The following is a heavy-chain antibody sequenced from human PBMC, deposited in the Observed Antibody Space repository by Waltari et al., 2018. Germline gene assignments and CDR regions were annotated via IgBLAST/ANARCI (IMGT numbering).Heavy chain of an antibody. V-gene: IGHV3-13*01. D-gene: IGHD6-13*01. CDR1: GFTFSSYD. J-gene: IGHJ3*01. Sequence: EVQLVESGGGLVQPGGSLRLSCATSGFTFSSYDMHWVRQATGKGLEWVSAIDTAGDTYYPGSLKGRFTISREDAKNSLYLQMNSLRAGDTAVYYCARDSRRGGLEAFDFWGQGTMVTVSS. CDR2: IDTAGDT. CDR3: ARDSRRGGLEAFDF.